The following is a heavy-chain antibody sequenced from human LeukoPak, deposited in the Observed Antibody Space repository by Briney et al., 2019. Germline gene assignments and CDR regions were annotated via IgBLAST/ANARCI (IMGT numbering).Heavy chain of an antibody. CDR3: ASSSDWFDP. D-gene: IGHD6-6*01. V-gene: IGHV1-2*02. CDR2: INPNSGGT. J-gene: IGHJ5*02. CDR1: GGTFSSYA. Sequence: GASVKVSCKASGGTFSSYAISWVRQAPGQGLEWMGWINPNSGGTNYAQKFQGRVTMTRDTSISIAYMELSRLRSDDTAVYYCASSSDWFDPWGQGTLVTVSS.